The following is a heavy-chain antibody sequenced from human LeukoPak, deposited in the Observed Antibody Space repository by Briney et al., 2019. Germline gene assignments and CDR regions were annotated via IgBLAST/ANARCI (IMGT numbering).Heavy chain of an antibody. J-gene: IGHJ6*03. Sequence: GGSLRLSCAASGFTFSSYSMNWVRQAPGKGLEWVSSISSSSSYIYYADSVKGRFTISRDNAKNSLYLQMNSLRAEDTAVYYCARDSYKFGSGSYGYYYYYMDVWGKGTTVTISS. CDR3: ARDSYKFGSGSYGYYYYYMDV. V-gene: IGHV3-21*01. CDR2: ISSSSSYI. CDR1: GFTFSSYS. D-gene: IGHD1-26*01.